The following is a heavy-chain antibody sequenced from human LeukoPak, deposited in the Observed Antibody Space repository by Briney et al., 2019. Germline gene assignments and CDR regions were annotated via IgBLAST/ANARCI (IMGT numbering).Heavy chain of an antibody. D-gene: IGHD3-22*01. Sequence: GASVKVSCKASGYTFTGYYIHWVRQAPGQGLEWMGWINPNTGGTNYAQKFQGWVTMTRDTSISTAYMELSGLRSDDPAVYYCARNYYYDTSGYYDYWGQGTLVTVSS. V-gene: IGHV1-2*04. CDR1: GYTFTGYY. CDR3: ARNYYYDTSGYYDY. CDR2: INPNTGGT. J-gene: IGHJ4*02.